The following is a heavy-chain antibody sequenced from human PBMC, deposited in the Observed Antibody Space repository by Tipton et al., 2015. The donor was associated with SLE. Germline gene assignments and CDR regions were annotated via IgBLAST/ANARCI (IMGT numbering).Heavy chain of an antibody. J-gene: IGHJ3*02. Sequence: LRLSCAASGLTFRSYWMTWVRQAPGKGLEWIGRIHPGGDTLYNPSLRSRVTISVDTSKNQFFLRLNFVTAADTAVYYCARGDFYDYIWGSYRLDAFDIWGQGTMVTVSS. V-gene: IGHV4-34*01. CDR1: GLTFRSYW. CDR2: IHPGGDT. CDR3: ARGDFYDYIWGSYRLDAFDI. D-gene: IGHD3-16*02.